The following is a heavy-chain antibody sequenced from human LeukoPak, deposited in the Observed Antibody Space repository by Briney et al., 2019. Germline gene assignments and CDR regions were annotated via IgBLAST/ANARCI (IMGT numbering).Heavy chain of an antibody. Sequence: ASVKASCKASGYTFTSYDTNWVRQATGQGLEWMGWMNPNSGNTGYAQKFQGRVTMTRNTSISTAYMELSSLRSEDTAVYYCARKSGRLSFGGYTYGPNYYYMDVWGKGTTVTVSS. CDR3: ARKSGRLSFGGYTYGPNYYYMDV. J-gene: IGHJ6*03. CDR2: MNPNSGNT. D-gene: IGHD5-18*01. V-gene: IGHV1-8*01. CDR1: GYTFTSYD.